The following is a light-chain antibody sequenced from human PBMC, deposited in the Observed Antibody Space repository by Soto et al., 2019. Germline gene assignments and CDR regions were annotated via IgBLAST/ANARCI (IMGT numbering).Light chain of an antibody. CDR2: AAS. CDR1: QGISSS. V-gene: IGKV1-39*01. Sequence: IQMTQSPSSVSASVGDRVTMACRASQGISSSLNWYQHKSGKAPKLLIYAASGLHSGVPSRFSGSGSGTDFTLTISSLQPEDFASYCCQHYGGMWTFGQGTKVDIK. J-gene: IGKJ1*01. CDR3: QHYGGMWT.